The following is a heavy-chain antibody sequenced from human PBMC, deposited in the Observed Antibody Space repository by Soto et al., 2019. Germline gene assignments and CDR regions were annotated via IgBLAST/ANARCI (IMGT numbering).Heavy chain of an antibody. Sequence: ETLSLTCTVSGSSINSSGYYWGWIRQPPGKGLEWIGSMFYGVSTYYNPSLKSRVTVSVDTSKNQFSLNLRSVTAADTAVYYCARLPSRHLVDYWGQGTLVTVSS. J-gene: IGHJ4*02. CDR2: MFYGVST. D-gene: IGHD3-3*02. V-gene: IGHV4-39*01. CDR3: ARLPSRHLVDY. CDR1: GSSINSSGYY.